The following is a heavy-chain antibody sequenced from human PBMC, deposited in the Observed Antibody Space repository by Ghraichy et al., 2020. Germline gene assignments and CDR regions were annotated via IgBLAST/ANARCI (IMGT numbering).Heavy chain of an antibody. V-gene: IGHV3-7*01. D-gene: IGHD2-2*01. CDR1: GFTFRTSW. CDR3: ARDQRYFDI. CDR2: IKYDGSEK. Sequence: LSLTCAASGFTFRTSWMTWVRQAPGKGLEWVGNIKYDGSEKNYVDSVKGRLTISRDNAEHSLYLQMNSLRVEDTAVYYCARDQRYFDIWGRGTLVTVSS. J-gene: IGHJ2*01.